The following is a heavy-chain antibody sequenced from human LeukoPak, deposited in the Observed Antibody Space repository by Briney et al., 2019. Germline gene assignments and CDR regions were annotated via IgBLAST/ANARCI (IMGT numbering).Heavy chain of an antibody. CDR2: ISAYNGNT. J-gene: IGHJ5*02. V-gene: IGHV1-18*01. Sequence: ASVKVSCKASGYTFTSYGISWVRQAPGQRLEWMGWISAYNGNTNYAQKLQGRVTMTTDTSTSTAYMELRSLRSDDTAVYYCARTAYDSSGYYGLVWFDPWGQGTLVTVSS. D-gene: IGHD3-22*01. CDR1: GYTFTSYG. CDR3: ARTAYDSSGYYGLVWFDP.